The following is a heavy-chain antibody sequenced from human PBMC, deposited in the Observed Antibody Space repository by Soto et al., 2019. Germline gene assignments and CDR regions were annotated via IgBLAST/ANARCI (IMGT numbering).Heavy chain of an antibody. Sequence: EVQLVESGGGLVTPGGSLRLSCAASGFTFSSYSMHWVRQAPGKGLEWVSSISSSGSDIFYADSVKGRFTSSRDNAKNSLYLQMNSLRAEDSSVYYCAKSSSGVSPDYWGQGTLVTVSS. CDR3: AKSSSGVSPDY. D-gene: IGHD3-3*01. V-gene: IGHV3-21*01. J-gene: IGHJ4*02. CDR2: ISSSGSDI. CDR1: GFTFSSYS.